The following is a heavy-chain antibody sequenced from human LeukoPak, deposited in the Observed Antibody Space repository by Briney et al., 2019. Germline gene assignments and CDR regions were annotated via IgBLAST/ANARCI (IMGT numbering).Heavy chain of an antibody. V-gene: IGHV4-59*01. CDR1: GGSISTYY. Sequence: SETLSLTCTVSGGSISTYYWSWIRRPPGKGLEWIGYIYYSGSTNYNPSLKSRVTISVDTSKNQFSLKLSSVTAADTAMYYCAKTHSHFPPYFDYWGQGTLVIVSS. CDR3: AKTHSHFPPYFDY. J-gene: IGHJ4*02. D-gene: IGHD4-11*01. CDR2: IYYSGST.